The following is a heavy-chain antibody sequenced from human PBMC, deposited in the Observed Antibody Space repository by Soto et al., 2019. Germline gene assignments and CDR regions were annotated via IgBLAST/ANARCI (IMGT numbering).Heavy chain of an antibody. CDR1: GGTFSSYA. CDR3: ARGDSSGYYILYYYYGMDV. J-gene: IGHJ6*02. Sequence: SVKVSCKASGGTFSSYAISWVRQAPGQGLEWMGGIIPIFGTANYAQKFQGRVTITADKSTSTAYMELSSLRSEDTAVYYCARGDSSGYYILYYYYGMDVWGQGTTVTVSS. V-gene: IGHV1-69*06. D-gene: IGHD3-22*01. CDR2: IIPIFGTA.